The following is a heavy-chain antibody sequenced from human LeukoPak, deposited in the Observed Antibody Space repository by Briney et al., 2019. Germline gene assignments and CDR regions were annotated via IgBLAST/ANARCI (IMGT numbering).Heavy chain of an antibody. V-gene: IGHV3-9*01. CDR3: ARHGGAFDI. CDR2: ISWNSGSI. D-gene: IGHD3-10*01. CDR1: GFTFDDYA. J-gene: IGHJ3*02. Sequence: GGSLRLSCAASGFTFDDYAMHWVRHTPGKGLEWVSGISWNSGSIGYADSVKGRFTISRDNAENSLYLQMNSLRGEDTAVYYCARHGGAFDIWGQGTLVTVSS.